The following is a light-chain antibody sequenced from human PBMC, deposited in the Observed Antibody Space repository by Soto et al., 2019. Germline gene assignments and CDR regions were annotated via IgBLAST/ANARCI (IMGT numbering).Light chain of an antibody. CDR2: KAS. CDR1: QTISSW. CDR3: QHYNSYSEA. Sequence: DSQLTESPAALCASLKDRVTITFRASQTISSWLAWYQQKPGKAPKLLIYKASTLKSGVPSRFSGSGSGTEFPLTISSLQPDDFATYYRQHYNSYSEAFGQGTKVDIK. V-gene: IGKV1-5*03. J-gene: IGKJ1*01.